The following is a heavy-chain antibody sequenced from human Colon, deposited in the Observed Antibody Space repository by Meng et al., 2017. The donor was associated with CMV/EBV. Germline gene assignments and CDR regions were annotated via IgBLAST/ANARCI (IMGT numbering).Heavy chain of an antibody. CDR3: VRVNYYYDSSGYRRPYFDY. D-gene: IGHD3-22*01. J-gene: IGHJ4*02. CDR2: IKQDGSEK. CDR1: GFTFSDYF. V-gene: IGHV3-7*01. Sequence: SCAASGFTFSDYFMSWVRQTPGKGLEWVANIKQDGSEKFYVHSVKGRFTISRDNAENSLFLQMNSLRAEDTALFYCVRVNYYYDSSGYRRPYFDYWGQGTLVTVSS.